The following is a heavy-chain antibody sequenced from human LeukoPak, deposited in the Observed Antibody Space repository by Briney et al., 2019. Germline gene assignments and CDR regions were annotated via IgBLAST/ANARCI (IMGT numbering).Heavy chain of an antibody. Sequence: GGSLRLSCAASGLTFSNAWMSWVRQAPGQGLEWVARIKSKTDGETTDYAAPVKGRFTISRDDSKNTLYLQMNSLKTEDTAVYYCTGSFGELTFFDYWGQGTLVTVSS. J-gene: IGHJ4*02. CDR2: IKSKTDGETT. CDR3: TGSFGELTFFDY. CDR1: GLTFSNAW. D-gene: IGHD3-10*01. V-gene: IGHV3-15*01.